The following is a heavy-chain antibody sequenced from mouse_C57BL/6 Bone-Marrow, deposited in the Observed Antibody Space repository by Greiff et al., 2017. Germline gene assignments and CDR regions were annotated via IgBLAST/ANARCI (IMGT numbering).Heavy chain of an antibody. CDR1: GYAFTDYL. D-gene: IGHD2-4*01. Sequence: QVQLKESGAELVRPGTSVKVSCKASGYAFTDYLIEWVKQRPGQGLEWIGVINPGSGGTNYNEKFKGKATLTAAKSSSTAYMQLSSLTSEDSAVYFCARRGIYYDYDEAYWGQGTTLTVSS. CDR3: ARRGIYYDYDEAY. V-gene: IGHV1-54*01. CDR2: INPGSGGT. J-gene: IGHJ2*01.